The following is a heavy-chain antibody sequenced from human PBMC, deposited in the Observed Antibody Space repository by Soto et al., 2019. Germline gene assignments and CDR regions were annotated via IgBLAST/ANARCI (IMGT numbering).Heavy chain of an antibody. V-gene: IGHV4-61*01. CDR2: IYYSGSA. Sequence: SETLSLTCTVSGGSVSGGYYYWSWIRQPPGKGLEWIGYIYYSGSAKYNPSLKGRVTISLDTSKNQFSLNLSSVTAADTAVYYCARDEIGTAVVLLTKICYHQYHVAVRAQGTTVIVSS. CDR1: GGSVSGGYYY. J-gene: IGHJ6*02. D-gene: IGHD2-8*01. CDR3: ARDEIGTAVVLLTKICYHQYHVAV.